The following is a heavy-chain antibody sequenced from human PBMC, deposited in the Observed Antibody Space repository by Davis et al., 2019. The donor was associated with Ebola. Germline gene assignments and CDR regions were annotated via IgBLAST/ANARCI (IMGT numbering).Heavy chain of an antibody. J-gene: IGHJ4*02. D-gene: IGHD5-12*01. CDR1: GYTFTSYG. CDR3: ARWGYSGYDSLGYHFDY. V-gene: IGHV1-18*01. Sequence: ASVKVSCKASGYTFTSYGISWVRQAPGQGLEWMGWISAYNGNTNYAQKLQGRVTMTTDTSTSTAYMELRSLRSDDTAVYYCARWGYSGYDSLGYHFDYWGQGTLVTVSS. CDR2: ISAYNGNT.